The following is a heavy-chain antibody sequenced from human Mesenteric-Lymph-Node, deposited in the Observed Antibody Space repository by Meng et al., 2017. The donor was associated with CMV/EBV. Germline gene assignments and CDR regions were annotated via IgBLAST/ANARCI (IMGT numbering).Heavy chain of an antibody. D-gene: IGHD4-23*01. CDR1: GGSFSGYY. V-gene: IGHV4-34*01. CDR3: ARHQRWLKSEGGFNY. CDR2: INHSGST. Sequence: GQLQAWGAGLLKPSEPLSLTCAVYGGSFSGYYWSWIRQPPGKGLEWIGEINHSGSTNYNPSLKSRVTISVDTSKNQFSLKLSSVTAADTAVYYCARHQRWLKSEGGFNYWGQGTLVTASS. J-gene: IGHJ4*02.